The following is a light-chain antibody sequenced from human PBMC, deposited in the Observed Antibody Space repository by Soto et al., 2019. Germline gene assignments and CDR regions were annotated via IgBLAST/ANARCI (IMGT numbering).Light chain of an antibody. CDR3: QQYEA. J-gene: IGKJ1*01. V-gene: IGKV1-5*03. Sequence: DIQMTQSPYTLSASVGDRVTITCRASQSISSWLAWYQQKPGKAPKLLIYKASSLESGVPSRFSGSGSGTEFTLTISSLQPDDFATYYCQQYEAFGQGTKVDIK. CDR2: KAS. CDR1: QSISSW.